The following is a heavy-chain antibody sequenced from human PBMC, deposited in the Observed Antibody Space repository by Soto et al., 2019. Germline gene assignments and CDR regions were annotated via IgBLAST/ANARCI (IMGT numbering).Heavy chain of an antibody. CDR3: ARDYYDSSGLMPSAFDI. Sequence: ASVKVSCKASGYTFTSYAMHWVRQAPGQRLDWMGWINAGNGNTKYSQKFQGRVTITRDTSASTAYMELSSLRSEDTAVYYCARDYYDSSGLMPSAFDIWGQGTMVTVSS. J-gene: IGHJ3*02. V-gene: IGHV1-3*01. CDR1: GYTFTSYA. D-gene: IGHD3-22*01. CDR2: INAGNGNT.